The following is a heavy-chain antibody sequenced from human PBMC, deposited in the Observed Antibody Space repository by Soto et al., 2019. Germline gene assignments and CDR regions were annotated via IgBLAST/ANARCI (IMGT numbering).Heavy chain of an antibody. CDR1: GYTFTSYA. CDR3: ARDRPREWLRFLDYYGMDV. V-gene: IGHV1-3*01. Sequence: ASVKVSCKASGYTFTSYAMHWVRQAPGQRLEWMGWINAGNGNTKYSQKFQDRVTITRDTSASTAYMELSSLRSEDTAVYYCARDRPREWLRFLDYYGMDVWGQGTTVTVSS. J-gene: IGHJ6*02. CDR2: INAGNGNT. D-gene: IGHD5-12*01.